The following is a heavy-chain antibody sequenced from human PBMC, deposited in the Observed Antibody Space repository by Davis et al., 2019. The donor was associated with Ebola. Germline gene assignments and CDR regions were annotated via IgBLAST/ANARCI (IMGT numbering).Heavy chain of an antibody. CDR2: IYYSGST. V-gene: IGHV4-39*01. CDR1: GGSISSSSYY. Sequence: MPSETLSLTCTVSGGSISSSSYYWGWIRQPPGKGLEWIGSIYYSGSTYYNPSLKSRVTISVDTSKNQFSLKLSPVTAADTAVYYCARRVMITFGGVIVTGFYFDYWGQGTLATVSS. CDR3: ARRVMITFGGVIVTGFYFDY. J-gene: IGHJ4*02. D-gene: IGHD3-16*02.